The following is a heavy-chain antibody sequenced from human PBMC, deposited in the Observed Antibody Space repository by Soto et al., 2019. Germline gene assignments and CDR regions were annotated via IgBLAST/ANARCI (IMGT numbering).Heavy chain of an antibody. D-gene: IGHD3-10*01. J-gene: IGHJ4*02. CDR1: NGTINSSISH. CDR2: IYYNGNT. Sequence: SLTKSLTCTVSNGTINSSISHRIRNHQPPGGGLAWIGSIYYNGNTYYNPSLKSRVTISVDTSKNQFSLKLGAVTAADTAVYFCARHHTGLCFVDGPDVWRQGTLVIVS. V-gene: IGHV4-39*01. CDR3: ARHHTGLCFVDGPDV.